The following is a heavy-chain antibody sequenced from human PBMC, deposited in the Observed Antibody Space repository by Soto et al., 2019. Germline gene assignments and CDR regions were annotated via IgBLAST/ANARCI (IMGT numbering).Heavy chain of an antibody. J-gene: IGHJ4*02. Sequence: GGALRLSCAASGFTCSSYVMHWVRQSPGKGLEWVAVISYDGSNKYYADSVKGRFTISRDNSKNTLYLQMNSLRAEDTAVYYCAKATGALGATTDYLGQGTLVTVSS. CDR2: ISYDGSNK. D-gene: IGHD1-26*01. V-gene: IGHV3-30*18. CDR3: AKATGALGATTDY. CDR1: GFTCSSYV.